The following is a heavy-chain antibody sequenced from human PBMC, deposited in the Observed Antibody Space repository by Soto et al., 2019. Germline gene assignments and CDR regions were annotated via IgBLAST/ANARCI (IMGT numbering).Heavy chain of an antibody. J-gene: IGHJ4*02. V-gene: IGHV3-30-3*01. D-gene: IGHD6-19*01. Sequence: QVQLVESGGGVVQPGRSLRLSCAASGFTFSTYAMHWVRQAPGKGLEWVAVISYDGSNKYYADSVKGRFTISRDNSKNTLYLQMNSLRAEDTAVYYCARDKSPYSSGLHNRHFACLGQGTLVTVSS. CDR3: ARDKSPYSSGLHNRHFAC. CDR2: ISYDGSNK. CDR1: GFTFSTYA.